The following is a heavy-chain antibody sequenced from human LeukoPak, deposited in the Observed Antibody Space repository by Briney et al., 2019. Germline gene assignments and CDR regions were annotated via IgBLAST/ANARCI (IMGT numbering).Heavy chain of an antibody. D-gene: IGHD3-10*01. CDR1: VFTFSSYS. CDR2: ISSSSSYI. V-gene: IGHV3-21*01. Sequence: GGSLRLSCAASVFTFSSYSMNWVRQAPGKGLEWVSSISSSSSYIYYADSVKGRFTISRDNAKNSLYLQMNSLRAEDTAVYYCARYYGSGSYYTDYWGQGTLVTVSS. J-gene: IGHJ4*02. CDR3: ARYYGSGSYYTDY.